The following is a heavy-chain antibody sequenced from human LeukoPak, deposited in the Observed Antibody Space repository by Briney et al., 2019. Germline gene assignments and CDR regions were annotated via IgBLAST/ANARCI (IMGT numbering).Heavy chain of an antibody. V-gene: IGHV3-53*01. J-gene: IGHJ6*02. D-gene: IGHD3-3*01. CDR2: IYSGGST. CDR3: ARDRVNFGYYYYGMDV. CDR1: GFTVSSNY. Sequence: GGSLRLSCAASGFTVSSNYMSWVRQAPGKGLEWVSVIYSGGSTYYADSVKGRFTLSRDNSKNTLYLQMNSLRAEDTAVYYCARDRVNFGYYYYGMDVWGQGTTVTVSS.